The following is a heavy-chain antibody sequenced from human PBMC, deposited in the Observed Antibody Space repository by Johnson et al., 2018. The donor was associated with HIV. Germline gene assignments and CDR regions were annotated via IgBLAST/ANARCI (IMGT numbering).Heavy chain of an antibody. D-gene: IGHD3-3*01. J-gene: IGHJ3*02. CDR2: ISYDGSNK. CDR1: GFTFSSYA. Sequence: VQLVESGGGVVQPGRSLRLSCAASGFTFSSYAMHWVRQAPGKGLEWVAVISYDGSNKYYADSVRGRFTISRDNSKNTLFLQMNSLRAEDTAVYYCARERWSTYYGAFDIWGQGTMVIVSS. CDR3: ARERWSTYYGAFDI. V-gene: IGHV3-30-3*01.